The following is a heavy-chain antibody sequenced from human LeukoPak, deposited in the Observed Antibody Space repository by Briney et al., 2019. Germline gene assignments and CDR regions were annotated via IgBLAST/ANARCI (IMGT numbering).Heavy chain of an antibody. J-gene: IGHJ5*02. CDR2: MNPITGNT. Sequence: ASVKVSCKTSENTFTTYDFNWVRQAPGQGLEWMGWMNPITGNTGYAQSFQGRVTMTTNTSISTAYMELSSLRCEDTAVYYCARGLLADRGKRNWFDPWGQGTPVIVSS. V-gene: IGHV1-8*01. CDR1: ENTFTTYD. D-gene: IGHD6-19*01. CDR3: ARGLLADRGKRNWFDP.